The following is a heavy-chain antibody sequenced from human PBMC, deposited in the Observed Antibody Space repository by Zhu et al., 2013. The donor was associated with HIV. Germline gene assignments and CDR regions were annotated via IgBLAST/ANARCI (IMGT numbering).Heavy chain of an antibody. J-gene: IGHJ1*01. CDR3: AREAGGFFQH. V-gene: IGHV1-2*02. CDR1: GYTFTDYY. CDR2: INPNSGGT. D-gene: IGHD1-26*01. Sequence: QVQLVQSGSEVGKPGASVKVSCKASGYTFTDYYIHWVRQAPGQGLEWMGWINPNSGGTKYAQNFQGRVTLTRDTSSNTAYMDLRRLRSDDTAVYYCAREAGGFFQHWGQGTLVTVSS.